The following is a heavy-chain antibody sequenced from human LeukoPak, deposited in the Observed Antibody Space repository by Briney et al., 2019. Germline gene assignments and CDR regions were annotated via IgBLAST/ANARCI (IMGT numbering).Heavy chain of an antibody. CDR3: ARGGWFGELVRRFGYYYYYMDV. CDR2: IKQDGSEK. Sequence: GGSLRLSCAASGFTFSSYWMSWVRQAPGKGLEWVANIKQDGSEKYYVDSVKGRFTISRDNAKNTLYLQMNSLRAEDTAVYYCARGGWFGELVRRFGYYYYYMDVWGKGTTVTVSS. V-gene: IGHV3-7*04. CDR1: GFTFSSYW. D-gene: IGHD3-10*01. J-gene: IGHJ6*03.